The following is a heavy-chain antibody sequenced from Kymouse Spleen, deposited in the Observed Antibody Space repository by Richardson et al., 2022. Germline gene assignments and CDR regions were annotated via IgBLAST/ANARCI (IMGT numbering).Heavy chain of an antibody. CDR3: TPSGAVAAFDI. Sequence: EVQLVESGGGLVQPGGSLKLSCAASGFTFSGSAMHWVRQASGKGLEWVGRIRSKANSYATAYAASVKGRFTISRDDSKNTAYLQMNSLKTEDTAVYYCTPSGAVAAFDIWGQGTMVTVSS. J-gene: IGHJ3*02. CDR2: IRSKANSYAT. V-gene: IGHV3-73*02. D-gene: IGHD6-19*01. CDR1: GFTFSGSA.